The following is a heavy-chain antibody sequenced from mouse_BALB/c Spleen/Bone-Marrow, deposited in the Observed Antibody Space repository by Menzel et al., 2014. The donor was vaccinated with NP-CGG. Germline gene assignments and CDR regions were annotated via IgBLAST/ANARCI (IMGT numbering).Heavy chain of an antibody. D-gene: IGHD4-1*01. V-gene: IGHV14-3*02. CDR1: GFNIKDTY. Sequence: EVQRVESGAELVKPGASVKLSCTASGFNIKDTYMHWVKQRPEQGLEWIGRIDPANGNTKYDPKFQGKANITADTSSNTAYLQLSSLTSEDTAVYYCARWEYYAMDYWGQGTSVTVSS. CDR2: IDPANGNT. CDR3: ARWEYYAMDY. J-gene: IGHJ4*01.